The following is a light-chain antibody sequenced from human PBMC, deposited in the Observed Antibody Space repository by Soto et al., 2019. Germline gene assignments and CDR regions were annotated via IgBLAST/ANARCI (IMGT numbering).Light chain of an antibody. CDR1: SSNLGSGFD. CDR2: YND. CDR3: SSYTNSIAV. V-gene: IGLV1-40*01. J-gene: IGLJ3*02. Sequence: QSVLTQPPSVSGAPGQRVTISCTGSSSNLGSGFDVQWYQQLPGTAPKLLIYYNDNRPSGVPDRFSGSKSGTSASLAITGLQADDEADYYCSSYTNSIAVFGGGTKLTVL.